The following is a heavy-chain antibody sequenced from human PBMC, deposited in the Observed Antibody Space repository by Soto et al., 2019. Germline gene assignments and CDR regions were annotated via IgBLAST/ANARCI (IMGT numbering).Heavy chain of an antibody. Sequence: QVQLVESGGGVVQPGRSLRLSCAASGFTFSSYAMHWVRQAPGKRLEWVAVISYDGSDKYYADSVKGRFTISRDNSKNTLYLETNSQRAEDTVVYYCARYIVVVTATYAFDIWGQGTMVTVSS. J-gene: IGHJ3*02. CDR3: ARYIVVVTATYAFDI. CDR2: ISYDGSDK. V-gene: IGHV3-30-3*01. CDR1: GFTFSSYA. D-gene: IGHD2-21*02.